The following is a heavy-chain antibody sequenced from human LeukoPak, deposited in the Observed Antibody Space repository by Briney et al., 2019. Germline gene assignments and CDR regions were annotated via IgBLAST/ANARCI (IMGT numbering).Heavy chain of an antibody. J-gene: IGHJ4*02. CDR1: RFTFNSYS. CDR2: ISGNDRST. V-gene: IGHV3-23*01. CDR3: SKEYYVVLVYALGGSFDY. Sequence: SLRLSCAPSRFTFNSYSMSWVRQAPAKGLEWVSTISGNDRSTYYGHSVKGRFTISRDNSKNTLSLQMNILTPDDTAGYFCSKEYYVVLVYALGGSFDYWGRGTLVTVSS. D-gene: IGHD2-15*01.